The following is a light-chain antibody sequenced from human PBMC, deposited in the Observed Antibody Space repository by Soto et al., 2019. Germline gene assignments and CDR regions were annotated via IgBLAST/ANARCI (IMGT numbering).Light chain of an antibody. CDR3: SSYAGSNRI. Sequence: QSVLTQPPSASGYPGQSVTISCTGTSSDVGGYNYVSWYQQHPGKAPKLMIYEVSKRPSGVPDRFSGSKSGNTASLAVSGLQAEDEADYYCSSYAGSNRIFGTGTKLTVL. V-gene: IGLV2-8*01. CDR2: EVS. J-gene: IGLJ1*01. CDR1: SSDVGGYNY.